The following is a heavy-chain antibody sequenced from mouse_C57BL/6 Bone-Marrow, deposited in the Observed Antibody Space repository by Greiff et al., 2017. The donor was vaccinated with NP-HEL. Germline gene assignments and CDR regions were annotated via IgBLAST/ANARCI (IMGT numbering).Heavy chain of an antibody. V-gene: IGHV10-1*01. Sequence: GGGLVQPKGSLKLSCAASGFSFNTYAMNWVRQAPGKGLEWVARIRSKSNNYATYYADSVKDRFTISRDDSESMLYLQMNNLKTEDTAMYYCVRQIAYGSSSFAYWGQGTLVTVSA. CDR2: IRSKSNNYAT. CDR3: VRQIAYGSSSFAY. CDR1: GFSFNTYA. J-gene: IGHJ3*01. D-gene: IGHD1-1*01.